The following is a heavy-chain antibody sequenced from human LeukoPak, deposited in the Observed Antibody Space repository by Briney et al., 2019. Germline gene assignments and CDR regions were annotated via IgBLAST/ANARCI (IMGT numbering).Heavy chain of an antibody. V-gene: IGHV3-30-3*01. Sequence: PGGSLRLSCAASGFTFSSYAMHWVRQAPGKGLEWVAVISYDGSNKYYADSVKGRFTISRDNSKNTLYLQMNSLRAEDTAVYYCASPNPKEVLRYFDWLLGISALDYWGQGTLVTVSS. J-gene: IGHJ4*02. CDR3: ASPNPKEVLRYFDWLLGISALDY. D-gene: IGHD3-9*01. CDR1: GFTFSSYA. CDR2: ISYDGSNK.